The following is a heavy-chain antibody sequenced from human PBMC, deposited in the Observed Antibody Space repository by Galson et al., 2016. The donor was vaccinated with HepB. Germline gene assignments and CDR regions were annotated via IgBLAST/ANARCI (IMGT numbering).Heavy chain of an antibody. V-gene: IGHV4-4*02. D-gene: IGHD3-22*01. CDR3: ARSMTMMGDY. Sequence: TLSLTCAVSGGSLTSSNWWSWVRQPPGKGLEWIGEISHSETTNYNPSLKSRATISLDKSKNQLSLKLNSVTSADAAVYYCARSMTMMGDYWGQGTLVTVSS. CDR2: ISHSETT. CDR1: GGSLTSSNW. J-gene: IGHJ4*02.